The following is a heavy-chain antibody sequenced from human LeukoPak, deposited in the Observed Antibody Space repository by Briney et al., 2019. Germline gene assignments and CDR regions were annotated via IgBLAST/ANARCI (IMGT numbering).Heavy chain of an antibody. D-gene: IGHD1-26*01. V-gene: IGHV3-21*01. J-gene: IGHJ4*02. CDR3: AREGSASYWKQQAYSPY. Sequence: GGSLRLSCAASGFTFSSYSMNWVRQAPGKGLEWVSSISSSSSYIYYADSVKGRFTISRDNAKNSLYLQMNSLRAEDTAVYYCAREGSASYWKQQAYSPYWGRGTLVTVSS. CDR1: GFTFSSYS. CDR2: ISSSSSYI.